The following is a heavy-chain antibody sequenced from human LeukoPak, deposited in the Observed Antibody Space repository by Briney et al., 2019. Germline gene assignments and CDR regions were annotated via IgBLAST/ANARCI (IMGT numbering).Heavy chain of an antibody. V-gene: IGHV3-30-3*01. D-gene: IGHD3-16*01. Sequence: GRSLRLSCAASGFTFSSYAMHWVRQAPGKGLEWVAVISYDGSNKYYADSVKGRFTISRDNSKNTLYLQMNSLRAEDTAVYYCARANIVSGGTHLDYWGQGTLVTVFS. J-gene: IGHJ4*02. CDR3: ARANIVSGGTHLDY. CDR1: GFTFSSYA. CDR2: ISYDGSNK.